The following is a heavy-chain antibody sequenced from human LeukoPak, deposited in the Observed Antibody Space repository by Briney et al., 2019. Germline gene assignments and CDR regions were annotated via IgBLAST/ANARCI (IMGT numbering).Heavy chain of an antibody. D-gene: IGHD3-3*01. V-gene: IGHV1-8*01. CDR2: MNPNSGNT. Sequence: ASVKVSCKASGYTFTSYDINWVRQATGQGLEWMGWMNPNSGNTGYAQKFQGRVTMTRNTSISTAYMELSSLRSEDTAVYYCARGAHVLRFLERLPNYYYYYMDVWGKGTTVTVSS. CDR3: ARGAHVLRFLERLPNYYYYYMDV. J-gene: IGHJ6*03. CDR1: GYTFTSYD.